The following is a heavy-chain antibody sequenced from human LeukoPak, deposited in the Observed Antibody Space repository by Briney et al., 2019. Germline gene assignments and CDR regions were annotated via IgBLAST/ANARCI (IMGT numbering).Heavy chain of an antibody. CDR3: AKDQVPVGWFGELGPFDY. D-gene: IGHD3-10*01. V-gene: IGHV4-34*01. CDR1: GGSFSGYY. Sequence: SETLSLTCAVYGGSFSGYYWSWIRQPPGKGLEWIGEINHSGSTNYNPSLKSRVTISVDTSKNQFSLKLSSVTAADTAVYYCAKDQVPVGWFGELGPFDYWGQGTLVTVSS. J-gene: IGHJ4*02. CDR2: INHSGST.